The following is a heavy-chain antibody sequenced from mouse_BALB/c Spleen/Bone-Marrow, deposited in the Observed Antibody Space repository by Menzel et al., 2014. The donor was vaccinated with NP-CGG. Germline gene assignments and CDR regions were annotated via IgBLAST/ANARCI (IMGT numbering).Heavy chain of an antibody. V-gene: IGHV2-6-7*01. CDR3: ARDSFLITRALDY. CDR2: IWGDGST. J-gene: IGHJ4*01. Sequence: VQLVESGPGLVAPSQSLSITCSVSGFSLTGYGVSWVRQSPGKGLEWLGMIWGDGSTDYNSALKSRLSISKDNSKSQVFLKMNSLQTDDTARYYCARDSFLITRALDYWGQGTSATVSS. CDR1: GFSLTGYG. D-gene: IGHD2-4*01.